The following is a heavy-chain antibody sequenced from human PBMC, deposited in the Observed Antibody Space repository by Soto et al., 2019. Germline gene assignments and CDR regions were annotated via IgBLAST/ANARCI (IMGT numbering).Heavy chain of an antibody. Sequence: WETLSLTCPVYGGSFSGDYWNWIRQRPGNGLEWNRELNHSGSTNYNPCLKSRVTISVDPAKNQFSLKLSSVTAADKAVYYCARGIRFYDFWSGYKTPHREGWFDPCRQGTLVTVSS. J-gene: IGHJ5*02. CDR2: LNHSGST. CDR1: GGSFSGDY. D-gene: IGHD3-3*01. CDR3: ARGIRFYDFWSGYKTPHREGWFDP. V-gene: IGHV4-34*01.